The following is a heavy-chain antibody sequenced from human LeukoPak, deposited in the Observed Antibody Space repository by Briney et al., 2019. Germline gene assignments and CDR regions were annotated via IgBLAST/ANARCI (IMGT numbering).Heavy chain of an antibody. J-gene: IGHJ4*02. Sequence: GGSLRLSRAASGFTFSSYSMNWVRQAPGKGLEWVSSISSSSSYIYYADSVKGRFTISRDNAKNSLYLQMNSLRAEDTAVYYCARDSLRTGYYDSSGYWYYFDYWGQGTLVTVSS. CDR3: ARDSLRTGYYDSSGYWYYFDY. V-gene: IGHV3-21*01. D-gene: IGHD3-22*01. CDR2: ISSSSSYI. CDR1: GFTFSSYS.